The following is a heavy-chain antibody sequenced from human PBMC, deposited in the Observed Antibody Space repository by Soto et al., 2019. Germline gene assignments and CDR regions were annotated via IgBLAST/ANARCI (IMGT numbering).Heavy chain of an antibody. D-gene: IGHD3-22*01. Sequence: QVQLVESGGGVVQPGRSLGLSCAASGFTFSSYAMHWVRQAPGTGLEWVAFISYDGSNRYYADSVKGRFTLSRDNSKNKLHLQMNSLRPEDTAVYYCARSSFDYGSSGYQDYWGQGTLVTVSS. V-gene: IGHV3-30-3*01. J-gene: IGHJ4*02. CDR2: ISYDGSNR. CDR1: GFTFSSYA. CDR3: ARSSFDYGSSGYQDY.